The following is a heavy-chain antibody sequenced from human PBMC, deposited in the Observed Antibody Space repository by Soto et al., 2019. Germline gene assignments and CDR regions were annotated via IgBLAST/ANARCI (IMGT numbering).Heavy chain of an antibody. J-gene: IGHJ4*02. CDR1: GGSISSGGYY. V-gene: IGHV4-31*03. Sequence: PSETLSLTCTVSGGSISSGGYYWSWIRQHPEKGLEWIGYIDYSGSTYYNPSLKSRVTISVDTSKNQFSLKLSSVTAADTAVYYCARGRSTIFGVVIYFDYWGQGTLVTAPQ. CDR2: IDYSGST. CDR3: ARGRSTIFGVVIYFDY. D-gene: IGHD3-3*01.